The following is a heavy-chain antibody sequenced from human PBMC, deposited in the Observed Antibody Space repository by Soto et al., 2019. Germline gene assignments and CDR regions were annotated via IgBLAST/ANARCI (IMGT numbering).Heavy chain of an antibody. J-gene: IGHJ5*02. CDR2: IVVGSGKT. CDR1: GFTFSRSD. D-gene: IGHD2-21*02. Sequence: QMQLVQSGPEGKKPGTSVKVSCKASGFTFSRSDVQWVRQARGQRLEWIGWIVVGSGKTNYAQKYEERVTITRDMSTSTVYMELSSLSSEDTAVYCCAIYCGGDCPSGSWGQGTLVTVSS. V-gene: IGHV1-58*01. CDR3: AIYCGGDCPSGS.